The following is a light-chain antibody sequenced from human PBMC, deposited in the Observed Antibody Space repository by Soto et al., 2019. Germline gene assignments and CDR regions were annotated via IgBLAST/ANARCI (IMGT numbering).Light chain of an antibody. V-gene: IGKV3-15*01. CDR2: GAS. J-gene: IGKJ1*01. CDR3: QQYNNWLTWT. Sequence: EIVMTQSPATLSESPGERVTLSCRASQSVSSNLAWYQQKPGQAPRLLIYGASTRATGIPARFSGSGSGTEFTLTISSLQSEDFAVYYCQQYNNWLTWTFGQGTKVEIK. CDR1: QSVSSN.